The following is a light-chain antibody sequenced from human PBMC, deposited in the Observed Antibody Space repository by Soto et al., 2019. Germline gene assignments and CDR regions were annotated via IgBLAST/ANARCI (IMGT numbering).Light chain of an antibody. Sequence: AIRMTQSSSSLSASTGDRVTITCRASQGIISYLAWYQQKPGKAPKLLIYAASTLQRGVPSRFSGIGSGTDFTLTISCMQSEDFATYYCQQYYSYPRTFGQGRKVEIK. V-gene: IGKV1-8*01. CDR3: QQYYSYPRT. CDR1: QGIISY. J-gene: IGKJ1*01. CDR2: AAS.